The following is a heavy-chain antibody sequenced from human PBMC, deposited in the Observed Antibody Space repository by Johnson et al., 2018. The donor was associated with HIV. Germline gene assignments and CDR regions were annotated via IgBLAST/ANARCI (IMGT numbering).Heavy chain of an antibody. V-gene: IGHV3-30*18. D-gene: IGHD6-19*01. Sequence: QVHLVESGGGVVQPGRSLRLSCAASGFTFSRYGMHWVRQAPGKGLAWVAVMWYDGSNRSSADSVKGRFTISRDTLKNTLYLQMNSLRAEDTGVDYSGKDRAVAGKGHDAVDIWSQGTMVTVSS. J-gene: IGHJ3*02. CDR1: GFTFSRYG. CDR2: MWYDGSNR. CDR3: GKDRAVAGKGHDAVDI.